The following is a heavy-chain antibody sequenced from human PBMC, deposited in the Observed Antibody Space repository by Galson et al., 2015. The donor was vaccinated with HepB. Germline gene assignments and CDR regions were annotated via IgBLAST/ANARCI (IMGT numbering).Heavy chain of an antibody. Sequence: SETLSLTCAVYGGSFSGYYWSWIRQPPGKGLEWIGEINHSGSTNYNPSLKSRVTISVDTSKNQFSLKLSSVTAADTAVYYCARGWGGSSKGVHYWGQGTLVTVSS. D-gene: IGHD1-26*01. CDR3: ARGWGGSSKGVHY. J-gene: IGHJ4*02. CDR1: GGSFSGYY. CDR2: INHSGST. V-gene: IGHV4-34*01.